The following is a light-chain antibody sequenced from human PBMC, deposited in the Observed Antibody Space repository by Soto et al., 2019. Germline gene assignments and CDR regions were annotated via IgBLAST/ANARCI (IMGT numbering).Light chain of an antibody. Sequence: IVLTQSPATLSLSPLEIATLSCRASQSVNSDLAWFQQKPGQAPRLLIYEISSRATGIPARFSGSGSGTDFTLTISSLETEDFAVYYCQQSSNSITFGQGTRLEIK. V-gene: IGKV3-11*01. CDR1: QSVNSD. CDR2: EIS. J-gene: IGKJ5*01. CDR3: QQSSNSIT.